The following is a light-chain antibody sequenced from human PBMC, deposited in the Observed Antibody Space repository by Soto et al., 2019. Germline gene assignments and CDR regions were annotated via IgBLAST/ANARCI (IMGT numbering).Light chain of an antibody. CDR2: RNN. Sequence: QAVLTQPPSASGTPGQRVTISCSGSSSNIGSNYVYWYQQLPGTAPKLLIYRNNQRPSGVPDRFSGSKSGTSASLAISGLRSKDEADYYCAAWDDSLSVVVFGGGTQLTVL. CDR3: AAWDDSLSVVV. V-gene: IGLV1-47*01. J-gene: IGLJ2*01. CDR1: SSNIGSNY.